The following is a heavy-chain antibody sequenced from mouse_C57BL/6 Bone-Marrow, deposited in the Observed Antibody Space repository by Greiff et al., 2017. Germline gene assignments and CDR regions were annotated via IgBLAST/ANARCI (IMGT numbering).Heavy chain of an antibody. CDR1: GYSLSTFGMG. J-gene: IGHJ4*01. CDR3: ARIYTLYAMDY. V-gene: IGHV8-8*01. D-gene: IGHD2-12*01. Sequence: ESGPGILQPSQTLSLSCSFSGYSLSTFGMGVGWIRQPSGQGLEWLAHTWWDDDTYYNPALKSRLTNSKDTSKNQIFLKIANVDTADTATYYCARIYTLYAMDYWGQGTSVTVSS. CDR2: TWWDDDT.